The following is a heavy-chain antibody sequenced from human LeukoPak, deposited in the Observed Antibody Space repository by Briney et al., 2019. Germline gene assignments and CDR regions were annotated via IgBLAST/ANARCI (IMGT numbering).Heavy chain of an antibody. J-gene: IGHJ4*02. D-gene: IGHD3-10*01. CDR1: GFTFDDYG. V-gene: IGHV3-23*01. CDR3: AIQQFYGSGSWAEIDY. Sequence: PGGSLRLSCAASGFTFDDYGMSWVRQAPGKGLEWVSAISGSGGSTYYADSVKGRFTISRDNSKNTLYLQMNSLRAEDTAVYYCAIQQFYGSGSWAEIDYWGQGTLVTVSS. CDR2: ISGSGGST.